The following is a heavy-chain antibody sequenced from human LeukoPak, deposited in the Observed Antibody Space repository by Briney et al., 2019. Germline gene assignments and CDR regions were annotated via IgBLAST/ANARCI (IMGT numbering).Heavy chain of an antibody. Sequence: ASVKVSCKASGYTFTSYDINWVRQATGQGLEWMGWMNPNSGNTGYAQKFQGRVTITADESTSTAYMELSSLRSEDTAVYYCARGITGTPLDYWGQGTLVTVSS. J-gene: IGHJ4*02. CDR3: ARGITGTPLDY. CDR2: MNPNSGNT. V-gene: IGHV1-8*01. CDR1: GYTFTSYD. D-gene: IGHD1-7*01.